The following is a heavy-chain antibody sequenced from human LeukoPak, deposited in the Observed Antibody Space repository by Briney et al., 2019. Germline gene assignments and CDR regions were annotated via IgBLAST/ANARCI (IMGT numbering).Heavy chain of an antibody. CDR2: IFDSGTTNYNPST. D-gene: IGHD5-12*01. CDR3: ARGGVTTIAQYDY. Sequence: PSEILSLTCTVSGGSIISYFWSWIRQPPGKGPEWIGYIFDSGTTNYNPSTNYNPSLKSRVTVSLDTSKNHFSLKLSSVTAADTAVYFCARGGVTTIAQYDYWGQGILVTVSS. CDR1: GGSIISYF. V-gene: IGHV4-59*01. J-gene: IGHJ4*02.